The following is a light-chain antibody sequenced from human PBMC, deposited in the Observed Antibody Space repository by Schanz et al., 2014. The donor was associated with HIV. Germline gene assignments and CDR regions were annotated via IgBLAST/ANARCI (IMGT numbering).Light chain of an antibody. CDR3: SSYSVYGARGVI. J-gene: IGLJ1*01. Sequence: QSALTQPASVSGSPGQSITISCTGTSSDVGSYNLVSWYQQHPGKAPKLMIYEGSKRPSGVSNRFSGSKSGNTASLSISGLQPEDEADYYCSSYSVYGARGVIVGTGTKLTVL. CDR2: EGS. V-gene: IGLV2-14*02. CDR1: SSDVGSYNL.